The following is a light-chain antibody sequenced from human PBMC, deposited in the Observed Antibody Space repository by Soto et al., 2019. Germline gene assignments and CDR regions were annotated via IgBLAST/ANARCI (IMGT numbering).Light chain of an antibody. CDR2: GAS. J-gene: IGKJ1*01. Sequence: ETVMTQSPHTLSVSPGERATLSCGASQSVGSNLAWYQQKPGQAPRLLMYGASTRAIGIPARFSGSGSGTVFTLTISSLQSEDFAVYYCQQYNSWPRTFGQGTKVEIK. CDR3: QQYNSWPRT. V-gene: IGKV3-15*01. CDR1: QSVGSN.